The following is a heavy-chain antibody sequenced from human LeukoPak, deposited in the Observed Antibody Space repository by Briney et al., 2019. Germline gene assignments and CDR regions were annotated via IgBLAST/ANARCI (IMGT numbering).Heavy chain of an antibody. CDR3: ARRVTHFELGHYYYYMDV. CDR2: IYYSGST. J-gene: IGHJ6*03. CDR1: GSSISSSSYY. V-gene: IGHV4-39*07. Sequence: PSETLSLTCTVSGSSISSSSYYWGWIRQPPGKGLEWIGSIYYSGSTYYNPSLKSRVTISVDTSKNQFSLKLSSVTAADTAVYYCARRVTHFELGHYYYYMDVWGKGTTVTVSS. D-gene: IGHD3-3*02.